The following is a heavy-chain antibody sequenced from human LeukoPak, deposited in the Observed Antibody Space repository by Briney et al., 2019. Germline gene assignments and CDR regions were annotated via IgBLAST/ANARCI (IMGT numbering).Heavy chain of an antibody. Sequence: SETLSLTCAVYGGSFSGYYWSWIRQPPGKGLEWIGEINHSGSTNYNPSLKSRVTISVDTSKNHFSLKLRSVTAADTAVYYCAGTRIFINGFDYWGQGSLVTVSS. CDR1: GGSFSGYY. V-gene: IGHV4-34*01. CDR2: INHSGST. CDR3: AGTRIFINGFDY. D-gene: IGHD3-3*01. J-gene: IGHJ4*02.